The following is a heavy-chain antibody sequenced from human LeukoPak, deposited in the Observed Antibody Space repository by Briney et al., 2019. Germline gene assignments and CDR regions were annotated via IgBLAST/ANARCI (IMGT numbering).Heavy chain of an antibody. CDR1: GGSISTYY. J-gene: IGHJ5*02. D-gene: IGHD3-10*01. CDR2: IYYSGRT. V-gene: IGHV4-59*08. Sequence: SETLSLTCTVSGGSISTYYWSWIRQPPGKGLEWIGYIYYSGRTNYNPSLKSRVTISVDTSKNQFSLKLNSVTAADTAVYYCARGTYYGSGSYYVDPWGQGTLVTVSS. CDR3: ARGTYYGSGSYYVDP.